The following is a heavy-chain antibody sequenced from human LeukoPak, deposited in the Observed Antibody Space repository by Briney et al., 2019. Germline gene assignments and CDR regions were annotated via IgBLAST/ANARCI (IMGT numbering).Heavy chain of an antibody. CDR2: INHSGST. CDR3: ARGGDGDYYLYYYYYYMDV. D-gene: IGHD4-17*01. V-gene: IGHV4-34*01. J-gene: IGHJ6*03. Sequence: SETLSLTCAVYGGSFSSYYWSWIRQPPGKGLEWIGEINHSGSTNYNPSLKSRVTISVDTSKNQFSLKLSSVTAADTAVYYCARGGDGDYYLYYYYYYMDVWGKGTTVTISS. CDR1: GGSFSSYY.